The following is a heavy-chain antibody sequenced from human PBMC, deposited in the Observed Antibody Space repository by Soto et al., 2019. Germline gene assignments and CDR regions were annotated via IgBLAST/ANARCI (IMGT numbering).Heavy chain of an antibody. J-gene: IGHJ3*02. CDR3: AKAIYGDYIRDAFDI. Sequence: GGSLRLSCAASGFTFSSYAMTWVRQAPGKGLEWVSTLSGDGSDTYYADSVKGRFTVSRDNSKNTLYLQMNSLRVEDTALFYCAKAIYGDYIRDAFDIWGQGTMVTVSS. V-gene: IGHV3-23*01. CDR2: LSGDGSDT. CDR1: GFTFSSYA. D-gene: IGHD4-17*01.